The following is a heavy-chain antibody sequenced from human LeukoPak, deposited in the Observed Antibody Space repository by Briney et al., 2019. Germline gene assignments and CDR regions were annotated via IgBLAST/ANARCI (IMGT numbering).Heavy chain of an antibody. CDR1: GGSISSGDYY. D-gene: IGHD2-2*02. Sequence: SETLSLTCTVSGGSISSGDYYWSWIPEPPGKGLEWLGYIYYSGNTYYNPSLKSRVTISVDTSKNQFSLKLSSVTAADTAVYYCARDPRYCSSTGCYSGMDVWGQGTTVTVSS. CDR2: IYYSGNT. CDR3: ARDPRYCSSTGCYSGMDV. V-gene: IGHV4-30-4*01. J-gene: IGHJ6*02.